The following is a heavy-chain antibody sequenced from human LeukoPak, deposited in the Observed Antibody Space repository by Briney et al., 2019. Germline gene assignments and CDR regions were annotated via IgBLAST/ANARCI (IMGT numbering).Heavy chain of an antibody. V-gene: IGHV3-48*01. CDR2: ISSSSSTI. D-gene: IGHD2-8*01. CDR3: ARDVLYCTNGVCYKGMDV. Sequence: GGSLRLSCAASGFTFSSYSMNWVRQTPGKGLEWVSYISSSSSTIYYADSVKGRFTSSRDNAKNSLYLQMNSLRAEDTAVYYCARDVLYCTNGVCYKGMDVWGKGTTVTVSS. J-gene: IGHJ6*04. CDR1: GFTFSSYS.